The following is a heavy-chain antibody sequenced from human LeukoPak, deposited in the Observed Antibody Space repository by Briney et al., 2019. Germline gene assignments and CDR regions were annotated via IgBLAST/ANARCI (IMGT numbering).Heavy chain of an antibody. CDR2: ISSSGSTI. J-gene: IGHJ4*02. CDR1: GFTFSDYY. V-gene: IGHV3-11*01. CDR3: ARFSITMVRGVPFDY. Sequence: GGSLRLSCAASGFTFSDYYMSWIRQAPGKGLEWVSYISSSGSTIYYADSVKGRFTIPRDNAKNSLYLQMNSLRAEDTAVYYCARFSITMVRGVPFDYWGQGTLVTVSS. D-gene: IGHD3-10*01.